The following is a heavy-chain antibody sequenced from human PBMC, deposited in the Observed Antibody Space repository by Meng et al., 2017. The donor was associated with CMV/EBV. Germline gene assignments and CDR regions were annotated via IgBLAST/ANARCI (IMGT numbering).Heavy chain of an antibody. CDR2: IYWNDDK. J-gene: IGHJ4*02. CDR3: AHSKDWGFFDY. V-gene: IGHV2-5*01. D-gene: IGHD3-16*01. CDR1: EFSLSTSGVG. Sequence: TFAEFSLSTSGVGVGWIRQPPGKALEWLALIYWNDDKRYSPSLKSRLTITKDTSKNQVVLTMTNMDPVDTATYYCAHSKDWGFFDYWGQGTLVTVSS.